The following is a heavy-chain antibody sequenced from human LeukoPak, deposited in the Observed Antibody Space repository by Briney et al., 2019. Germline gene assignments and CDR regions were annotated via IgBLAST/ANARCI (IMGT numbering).Heavy chain of an antibody. CDR1: GYTFTGYY. Sequence: ASVKVSCKASGYTFTGYYMHWVRQAPGQGLEWMGWINPNSGGTNYAQKFQGRVTMTRDTSISTAYMELSRLRSDDTAVYYCATGLHYYGSGSYYAGPYWYFDLWGQGALVTVSS. V-gene: IGHV1-2*02. D-gene: IGHD3-10*01. J-gene: IGHJ2*01. CDR3: ATGLHYYGSGSYYAGPYWYFDL. CDR2: INPNSGGT.